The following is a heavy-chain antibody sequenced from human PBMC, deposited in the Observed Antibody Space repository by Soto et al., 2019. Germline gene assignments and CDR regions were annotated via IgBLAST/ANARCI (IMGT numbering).Heavy chain of an antibody. J-gene: IGHJ5*02. Sequence: SVKVSCKASGDTFSSYAISWVRQAPGQRLEWMGWIIPVFGTANYSQKFQGRVTITADASTSTAYMELSSLRSEDTAVYYCARSVDPGYCSSARCLGNWFEPWGQGALVTVSS. D-gene: IGHD2-2*01. V-gene: IGHV1-69*13. CDR1: GDTFSSYA. CDR3: ARSVDPGYCSSARCLGNWFEP. CDR2: IIPVFGTA.